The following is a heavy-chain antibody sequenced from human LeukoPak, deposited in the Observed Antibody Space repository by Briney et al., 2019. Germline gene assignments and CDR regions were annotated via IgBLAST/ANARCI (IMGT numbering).Heavy chain of an antibody. J-gene: IGHJ4*02. Sequence: GSLRLSCAASGFTVSSNYMSWVRQPPGKGLEWIGSIYYSGSTYYNPSLKSRVTISVDTSKNQFSLKLSSVTAADTAVYYCARENGEYYDILTGYPGYFDYWGQGTLVTVSS. CDR3: ARENGEYYDILTGYPGYFDY. CDR2: IYYSGST. CDR1: GFTVSSNY. V-gene: IGHV4-39*07. D-gene: IGHD3-9*01.